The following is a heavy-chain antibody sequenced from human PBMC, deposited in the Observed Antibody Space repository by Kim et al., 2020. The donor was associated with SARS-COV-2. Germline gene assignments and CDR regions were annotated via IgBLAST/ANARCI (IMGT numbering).Heavy chain of an antibody. CDR3: AREDIVVVPAAMQVNYYYYGMDV. CDR1: GDSVSSNSAA. Sequence: SQTLSLTCAISGDSVSSNSAAWNWIRQSPSRGLEWLGRTYYRSKWYNDYAVSVKSRITINPDTSKNQFSLQLNSVTPEDTAVYYCAREDIVVVPAAMQVNYYYYGMDVWGQGTTVTVSS. J-gene: IGHJ6*02. V-gene: IGHV6-1*01. D-gene: IGHD2-2*01. CDR2: TYYRSKWYN.